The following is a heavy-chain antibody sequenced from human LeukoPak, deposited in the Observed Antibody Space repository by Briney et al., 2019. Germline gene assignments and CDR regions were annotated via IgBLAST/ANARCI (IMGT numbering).Heavy chain of an antibody. CDR2: IYHSGST. CDR1: GGSISSGGYY. CDR3: ARGRAYYYYMDV. V-gene: IGHV4-30-2*01. Sequence: SETLSLTCTVSGGSISSGGYYWSWIRQPPGKGLEWIGYIYHSGSTYYNPSLKSRVTISVDRSKNQFSLKLSSVTAADTAVYYCARGRAYYYYMDVWGKGTTVTVSS. J-gene: IGHJ6*03.